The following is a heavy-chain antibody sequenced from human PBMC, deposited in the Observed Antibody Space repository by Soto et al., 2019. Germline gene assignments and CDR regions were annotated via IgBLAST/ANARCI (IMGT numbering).Heavy chain of an antibody. V-gene: IGHV4-34*01. J-gene: IGHJ6*02. D-gene: IGHD6-19*01. CDR2: INHSGST. CDR1: GGSFSGYY. CDR3: ARDPTGGEVAGTNYYYGMDV. Sequence: PSETLSLTCTVYGGSFSGYYWSWIRQPPGKGLEWIGEINHSGSTNYNPSLKSRVTISVDTSKNQFSLKLSSVTAADTAVYYCARDPTGGEVAGTNYYYGMDVWGQGTTVTAP.